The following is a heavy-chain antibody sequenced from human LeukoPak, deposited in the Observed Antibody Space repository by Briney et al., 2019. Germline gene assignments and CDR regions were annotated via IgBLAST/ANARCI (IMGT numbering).Heavy chain of an antibody. CDR1: GGSISSYY. CDR3: ARGDTYYYDSSGYYYNWFDP. V-gene: IGHV4-59*01. J-gene: IGHJ5*02. D-gene: IGHD3-22*01. Sequence: NPSETLSLTCTVSGGSISSYYWSWIRQPPGKGLEWIGHIYYSGSTNYNPSLKSRVTISVDTSKNQFSLKLSSVTAADTAVYYCARGDTYYYDSSGYYYNWFDPWGQGTLVTVSS. CDR2: IYYSGST.